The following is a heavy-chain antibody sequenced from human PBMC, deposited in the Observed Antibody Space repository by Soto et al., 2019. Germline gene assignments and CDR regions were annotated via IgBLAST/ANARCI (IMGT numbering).Heavy chain of an antibody. J-gene: IGHJ5*02. CDR3: ARDPAP. CDR2: IYHSGST. CDR1: GGSISSGGYS. V-gene: IGHV4-30-2*01. Sequence: SSETLSLTCAVSGGSISSGGYSWSWIRQPPGKGLEWIGYIYHSGSTYYNPSLKSRVTISVDTSKNQFSLKLTSVTAADTAVYYCARDPAPWGQGTLVTVSS.